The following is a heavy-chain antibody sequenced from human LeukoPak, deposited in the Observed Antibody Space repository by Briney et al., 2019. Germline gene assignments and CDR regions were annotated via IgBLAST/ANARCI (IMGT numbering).Heavy chain of an antibody. J-gene: IGHJ4*02. CDR3: ARGGNWDLYYFDY. D-gene: IGHD7-27*01. CDR1: GFTIFSY. Sequence: GGSLRLSCAASGFTIFSYMNWVRQAPVKGLEWVSVIYSGGGGITYYADSVKGRFTISRDNSKNTLYLQMNSLRAEDTAVYYCARGGNWDLYYFDYWGQGTLVTVSS. CDR2: IYSGGGGIT. V-gene: IGHV3-53*01.